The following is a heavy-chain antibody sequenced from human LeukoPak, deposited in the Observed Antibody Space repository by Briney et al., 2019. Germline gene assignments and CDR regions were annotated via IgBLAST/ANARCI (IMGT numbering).Heavy chain of an antibody. J-gene: IGHJ3*02. CDR3: AREQWLGDAFDI. CDR1: GFTFSGYN. D-gene: IGHD6-19*01. V-gene: IGHV3-48*04. CDR2: ISRTSSTI. Sequence: GGSLRLSCTASGFTFSGYNMNWVRQAPGKGLEWVSYISRTSSTIDYADSVKGRFTTSRDNVKNSLYLQMNSLRAEDTAVYYCAREQWLGDAFDIWGQGTMVTISS.